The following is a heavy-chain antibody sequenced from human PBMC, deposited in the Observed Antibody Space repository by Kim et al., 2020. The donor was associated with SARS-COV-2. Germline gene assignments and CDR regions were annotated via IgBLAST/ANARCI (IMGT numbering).Heavy chain of an antibody. CDR3: ARGPYCSSGGSCYFQH. Sequence: GRGRVAISRGNAKNTLYLQMNSLRAEDTAVYYCARGPYCSSGGSCYFQHWGQGTLVTVSS. V-gene: IGHV3-53*01. D-gene: IGHD2-15*01. J-gene: IGHJ1*01.